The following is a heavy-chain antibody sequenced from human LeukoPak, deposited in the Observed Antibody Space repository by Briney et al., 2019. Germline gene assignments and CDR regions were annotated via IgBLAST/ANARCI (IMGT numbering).Heavy chain of an antibody. V-gene: IGHV4-59*08. J-gene: IGHJ4*02. CDR2: ISYSGST. CDR1: GASISSYY. D-gene: IGHD3-10*01. Sequence: SETLSLTCTVSGASISSYYWSWIRQPPGKGLEWIGYISYSGSTNYNPSLKSRVTISADTSKNQVSLTLSSVAAADTAVYYCARHPELYFFDYWGQGTLVTVSS. CDR3: ARHPELYFFDY.